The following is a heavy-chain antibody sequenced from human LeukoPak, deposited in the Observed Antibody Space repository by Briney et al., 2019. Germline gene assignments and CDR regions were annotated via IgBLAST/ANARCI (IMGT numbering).Heavy chain of an antibody. CDR2: IYTSGSS. CDR3: ASHRCSGGSCYPMNWFDP. V-gene: IGHV4-61*02. D-gene: IGHD2-15*01. Sequence: PSQTLSLTCTVSGGSISSGPYYWNWIRQPAGKGLEWIGRIYTSGSSNYNPSLKSRVTISVDTSKNQFSLKLSSVTAADTAVYYCASHRCSGGSCYPMNWFDPWGQGTLVTVSS. CDR1: GGSISSGPYY. J-gene: IGHJ5*02.